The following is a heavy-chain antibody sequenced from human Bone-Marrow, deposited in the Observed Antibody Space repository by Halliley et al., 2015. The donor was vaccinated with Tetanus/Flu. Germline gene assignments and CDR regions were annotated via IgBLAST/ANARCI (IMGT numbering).Heavy chain of an antibody. D-gene: IGHD3-16*01. V-gene: IGHV4-39*01. CDR1: GDSISNSGHY. CDR3: ARYSSGLYWGGSGMDV. CDR2: INYSGTT. J-gene: IGHJ6*02. Sequence: GLVKPSETLYLICSVSGDSISNSGHYWGWIRQPPGKGLEWIGSINYSGTTHDNPSLKSRLTISVDTSKNQLSLKLNSVTTADTAVYYCARYSSGLYWGGSGMDVWGQGTTVIVSS.